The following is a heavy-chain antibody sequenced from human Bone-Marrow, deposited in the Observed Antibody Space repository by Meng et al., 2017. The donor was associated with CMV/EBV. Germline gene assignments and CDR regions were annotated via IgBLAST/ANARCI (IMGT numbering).Heavy chain of an antibody. CDR3: ARGLMRLPRSTLDS. V-gene: IGHV1-18*01. CDR2: ISEYNGNT. D-gene: IGHD2-2*01. J-gene: IGHJ4*02. Sequence: QVQLVQSGAEVKKPGASVKVSCKTSGYIFSTYGISWVRQAPGQGLEYMGWISEYNGNTNYAQKVQGRVTVTTDSSTSTAYMELRSLRSDDTAVYYCARGLMRLPRSTLDSWGQGTLVTVSS. CDR1: GYIFSTYG.